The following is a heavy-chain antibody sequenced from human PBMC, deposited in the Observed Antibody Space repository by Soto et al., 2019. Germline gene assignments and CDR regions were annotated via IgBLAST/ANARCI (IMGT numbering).Heavy chain of an antibody. CDR1: GFTFSSYE. CDR3: ARESEDLTSNFDY. V-gene: IGHV3-48*03. Sequence: GGSLRLSCAASGFTFSSYEMNWVRQAPGKGLEWVSYISSSGSTIYYADSMKGRFTVSRDNAKNSVYLEMNSLSAEDTALYYCARESEDLTSNFDYWGQGTLVTVSS. J-gene: IGHJ4*02. CDR2: ISSSGSTI.